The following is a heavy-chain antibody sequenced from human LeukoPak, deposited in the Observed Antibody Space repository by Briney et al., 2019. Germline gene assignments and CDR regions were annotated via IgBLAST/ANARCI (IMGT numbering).Heavy chain of an antibody. Sequence: GGSLRLSCAASGFTFSSYDMHWVRQATGKGLEWVSAIGTAGDTYYPGSVKGRFTTSRENAKNSLYLQMNSLRAGDTAVYYCARGGGLSGSYYWGIDYWGQGTLVTVSS. CDR2: IGTAGDT. V-gene: IGHV3-13*01. J-gene: IGHJ4*02. D-gene: IGHD1-26*01. CDR3: ARGGGLSGSYYWGIDY. CDR1: GFTFSSYD.